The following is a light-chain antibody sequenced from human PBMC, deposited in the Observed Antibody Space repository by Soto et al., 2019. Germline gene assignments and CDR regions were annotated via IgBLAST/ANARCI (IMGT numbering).Light chain of an antibody. CDR3: SSYTSSSTLGV. Sequence: QSALTQPPSLSGSPGQSITISCTGTSSDVGGYNFVSWYQQHPGKAPKLMIYDVSNRPSGVSTRFSGSKSGNTASLTISGLQSEDEAEYYCSSYTSSSTLGVFGGGTKLTVL. CDR1: SSDVGGYNF. CDR2: DVS. V-gene: IGLV2-14*01. J-gene: IGLJ2*01.